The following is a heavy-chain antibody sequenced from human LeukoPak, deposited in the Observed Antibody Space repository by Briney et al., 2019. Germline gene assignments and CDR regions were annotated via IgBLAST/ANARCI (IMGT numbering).Heavy chain of an antibody. V-gene: IGHV3-30*18. CDR2: VSYDGRNT. J-gene: IGHJ4*02. CDR3: ANLRGNNWYIEY. CDR1: GFTFRNYG. D-gene: IGHD1-1*01. Sequence: PGKSLRLSCAASGFTFRNYGMHWVRQAPGKGLEWVAVVSYDGRNTYYVDSVKGRFTVSRDNSKNTLYLQVNNLRVEDTAVYYCANLRGNNWYIEYWGQGTLVTVSS.